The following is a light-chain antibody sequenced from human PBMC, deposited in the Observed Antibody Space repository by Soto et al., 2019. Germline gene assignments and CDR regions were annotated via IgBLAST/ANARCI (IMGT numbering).Light chain of an antibody. V-gene: IGKV3-15*01. J-gene: IGKJ2*01. Sequence: EIVMTHSPATLSVSPGERATLSCRASQSVRDNLAWYQQKTGQAPRLLIYGASTRATGIPARVSRSGSGTEFTLVFNSVQSEDFALYCCQQSNNLPYTFGEGTKLEIK. CDR2: GAS. CDR3: QQSNNLPYT. CDR1: QSVRDN.